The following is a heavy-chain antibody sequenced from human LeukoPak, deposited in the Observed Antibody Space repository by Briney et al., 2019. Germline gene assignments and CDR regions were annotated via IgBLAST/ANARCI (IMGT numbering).Heavy chain of an antibody. Sequence: ASVKVSCKASGYTFTSYGISWVRQAPGQGLEWMGWISAYNGNTNYAQKLQGRVTMTTDTSTSTAYMELRSLRSDDTAVYYCATASYGDYAFDIWGQGTMVTVSS. CDR1: GYTFTSYG. J-gene: IGHJ3*02. D-gene: IGHD4-17*01. CDR3: ATASYGDYAFDI. V-gene: IGHV1-18*04. CDR2: ISAYNGNT.